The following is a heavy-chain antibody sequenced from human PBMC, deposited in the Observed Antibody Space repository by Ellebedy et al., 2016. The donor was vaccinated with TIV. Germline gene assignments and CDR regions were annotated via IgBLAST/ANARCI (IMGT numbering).Heavy chain of an antibody. CDR2: ISSSSSYI. J-gene: IGHJ3*02. V-gene: IGHV3-21*01. Sequence: PGGSLRLSCAASGFTFSSYSINWVRQAPGKGLEWVSSISSSSSYIYYADSVKGRFTISRDNSKNTLYLQMNSQRREDMAVYYCARDSSCYYYLGDAFDIWGQGTMVTVSS. CDR3: ARDSSCYYYLGDAFDI. D-gene: IGHD3-22*01. CDR1: GFTFSSYS.